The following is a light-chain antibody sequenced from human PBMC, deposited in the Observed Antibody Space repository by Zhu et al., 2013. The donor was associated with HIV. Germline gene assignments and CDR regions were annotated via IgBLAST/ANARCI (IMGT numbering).Light chain of an antibody. Sequence: QSALTQPPSASGSPGQSVTISCTGTSSDVGGYNYVSWYQQHPGKAPKLMIYEVSKWPSGVSNRFSGSKSGNTASLTISGLQAEDEADYYCSSYAGSYTLVFGGGTKLTVL. CDR2: EVS. CDR3: SSYAGSYTLV. J-gene: IGLJ2*01. V-gene: IGLV2-8*01. CDR1: SSDVGGYNY.